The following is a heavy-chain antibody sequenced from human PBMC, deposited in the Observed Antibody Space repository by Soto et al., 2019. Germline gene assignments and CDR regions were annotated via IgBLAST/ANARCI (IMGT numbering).Heavy chain of an antibody. D-gene: IGHD3-3*01. J-gene: IGHJ6*02. Sequence: PSETLSLTCTVSGGSISSGGYYWSWIRQHPGKGLEWIGYIYYSGSTYYNPSLKSRVTISVDTSKNQFSLKLSSVTAAVTAVYYCAIGPRNFDFWSCYHGYCYYRMLVSGPARPVSVSS. CDR2: IYYSGST. CDR3: AIGPRNFDFWSCYHGYCYYRMLV. V-gene: IGHV4-31*03. CDR1: GGSISSGGYY.